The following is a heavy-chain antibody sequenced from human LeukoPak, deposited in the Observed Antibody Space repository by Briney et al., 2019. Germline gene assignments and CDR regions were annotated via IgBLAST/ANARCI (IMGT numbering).Heavy chain of an antibody. CDR3: ARAAAGLRWFDP. Sequence: SETLSLTCTVSGGSISTSNYYWSWIRQPPGKGLEWIGEINHSGSTNYNPSLKSRVTISVDTSKNQFSLKLSSVTAADTAVYYCARAAAGLRWFDPWGQGTLVTVSS. CDR2: INHSGST. V-gene: IGHV4-39*07. J-gene: IGHJ5*02. CDR1: GGSISTSNYY. D-gene: IGHD6-13*01.